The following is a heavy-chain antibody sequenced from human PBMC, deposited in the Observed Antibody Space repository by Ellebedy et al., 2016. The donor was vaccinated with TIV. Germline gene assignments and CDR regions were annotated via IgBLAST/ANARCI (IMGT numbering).Heavy chain of an antibody. CDR2: INAGNGNT. CDR1: GYTFTTYA. Sequence: ASVKVSCKASGYTFTTYAIHWVRQAPGQRLEWMGWINAGNGNTKYSQKFQGRVTITADRYTSTAYMELSSLRSEDTAIFYCAREVGPASWFDPWGQGTLVTVSS. J-gene: IGHJ5*02. V-gene: IGHV1-3*01. CDR3: AREVGPASWFDP.